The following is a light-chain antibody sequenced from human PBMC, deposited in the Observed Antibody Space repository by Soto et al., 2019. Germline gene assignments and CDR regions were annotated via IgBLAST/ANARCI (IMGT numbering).Light chain of an antibody. Sequence: EIVMTQSPATLSVSPGESATLSCRASQSVSSDLAWYQQKPGQAPRLLIYGASNRATGIPDRFSGSGSGTDFTLTISRLEPEDFAVYYCQQRSNWPLTFGGGTKVDI. V-gene: IGKV3-11*01. J-gene: IGKJ4*01. CDR3: QQRSNWPLT. CDR1: QSVSSD. CDR2: GAS.